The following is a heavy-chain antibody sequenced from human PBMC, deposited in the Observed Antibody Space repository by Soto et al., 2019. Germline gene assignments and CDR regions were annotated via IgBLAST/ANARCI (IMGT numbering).Heavy chain of an antibody. J-gene: IGHJ6*02. D-gene: IGHD3-3*01. V-gene: IGHV1-8*01. Sequence: ASVKVSCKASGYTFTSYDINWVRQATGQGLEWMGWMNPNSGNTGYAQKFQGRVTMTRNTSISTAYMELSSLRSEDTAVYCCARFPTLYDFWSGYRGPDYYGMDVWGQGTTVTVSS. CDR3: ARFPTLYDFWSGYRGPDYYGMDV. CDR1: GYTFTSYD. CDR2: MNPNSGNT.